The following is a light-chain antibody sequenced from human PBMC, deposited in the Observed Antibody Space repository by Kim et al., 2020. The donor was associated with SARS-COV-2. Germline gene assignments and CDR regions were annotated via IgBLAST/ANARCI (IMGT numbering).Light chain of an antibody. CDR2: AAS. V-gene: IGKV3-15*01. CDR3: QQHGQWPLT. CDR1: ESVGRF. Sequence: VCPGERATPACRASESVGRFLAWYQQKPGQAPSLLIYAASTRATGVPDRFSGSGSGTDFTVTISSLQSEDVAVYYCQQHGQWPLTFGGGTKVDIK. J-gene: IGKJ4*01.